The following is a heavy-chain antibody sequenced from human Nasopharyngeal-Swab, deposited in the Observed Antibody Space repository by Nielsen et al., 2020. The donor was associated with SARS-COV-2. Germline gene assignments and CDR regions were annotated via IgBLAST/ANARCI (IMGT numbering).Heavy chain of an antibody. D-gene: IGHD3-10*01. J-gene: IGHJ6*02. Sequence: GGSLRLSCAASGFTFSNYNMNWVRQAPGKGLEWVSSISSSTTYIYYADSVKGRFTISRDNAKNTLYLQMNSLRVEDTAIYYCAKDRYSGSGSYKYYYFYYGMDVWGQGTTVTVSS. V-gene: IGHV3-21*04. CDR1: GFTFSNYN. CDR3: AKDRYSGSGSYKYYYFYYGMDV. CDR2: ISSSTTYI.